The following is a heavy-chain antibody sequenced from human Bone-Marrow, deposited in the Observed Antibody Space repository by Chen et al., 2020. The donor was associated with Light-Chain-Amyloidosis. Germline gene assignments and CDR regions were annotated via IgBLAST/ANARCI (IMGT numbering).Heavy chain of an antibody. D-gene: IGHD7-27*01. V-gene: IGHV4-38-2*02. CDR3: ARDLNWGWTFGAFDI. CDR2: IYHSGST. Sequence: QVQLQESGPGLVKPSETLSLTCAVSGYSISSGYYWGWIRQPPGKGLEWIGSIYHSGSTYYNPSLKSRVTISGDTSKNQFSLKLSSVTAADTAVYYCARDLNWGWTFGAFDIWGQGTMVTVSS. CDR1: GYSISSGYY. J-gene: IGHJ3*02.